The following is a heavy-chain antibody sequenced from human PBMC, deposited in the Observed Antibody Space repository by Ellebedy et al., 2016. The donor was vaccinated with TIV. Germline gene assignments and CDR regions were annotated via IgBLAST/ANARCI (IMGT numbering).Heavy chain of an antibody. CDR3: GSGGYSGYDYGMDV. V-gene: IGHV4-59*08. Sequence: GSLRLSXTVSGGSISSYYWSWIRQPPGKGLEWIGYIYYSGSTNYNPSLKSRVTISVDTSKNQFSLKLSSVTAADTAVYYCGSGGYSGYDYGMDVWGQGTTVTVSS. J-gene: IGHJ6*02. CDR1: GGSISSYY. CDR2: IYYSGST. D-gene: IGHD5-12*01.